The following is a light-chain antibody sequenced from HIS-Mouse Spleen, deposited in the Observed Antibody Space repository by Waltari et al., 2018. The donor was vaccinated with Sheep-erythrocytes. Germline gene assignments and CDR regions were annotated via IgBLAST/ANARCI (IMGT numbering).Light chain of an antibody. J-gene: IGLJ3*02. V-gene: IGLV2-23*01. CDR2: EGS. CDR1: SSDVGSYNL. Sequence: QSALTQPASVSGSPGQSITISCPGTSSDVGSYNLVSWYQQHPGKAPKLLIYEGSKRPSGVSKRFSGSKSGNTASLTISGLQAEDEADYYCCSYAGSSTPWVFGGGTKLTVL. CDR3: CSYAGSSTPWV.